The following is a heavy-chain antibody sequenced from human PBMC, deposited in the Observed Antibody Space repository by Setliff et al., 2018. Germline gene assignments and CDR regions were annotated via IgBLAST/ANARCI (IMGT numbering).Heavy chain of an antibody. CDR2: INHSGST. CDR1: GGSFSGYY. CDR3: ARGKVLYDYVWGSYRYEDYYYGMDV. J-gene: IGHJ6*02. V-gene: IGHV4-34*01. Sequence: SETLSLTCAVYGGSFSGYYWSWIRQPPGKGLEWIGEINHSGSTNYNPSLKSRVTISVDTSKSQFSLKLSSVIAADTAVYYCARGKVLYDYVWGSYRYEDYYYGMDVWGQGTTVTVSS. D-gene: IGHD3-16*02.